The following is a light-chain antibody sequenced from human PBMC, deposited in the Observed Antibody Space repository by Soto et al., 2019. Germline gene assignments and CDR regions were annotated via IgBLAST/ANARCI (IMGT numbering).Light chain of an antibody. CDR2: GNS. CDR3: QSYDSSLSGWV. V-gene: IGLV1-40*01. Sequence: QSVLTQPPSVSGAPGQRVTISCTGRSSNIGAGYDVHWYEQLPATAPKLLIYGNSKRPSGVPDRFSGSKSGTSASLAITGLQAEDEADYYCQSYDSSLSGWVFGGGTKVTVL. J-gene: IGLJ3*02. CDR1: SSNIGAGYD.